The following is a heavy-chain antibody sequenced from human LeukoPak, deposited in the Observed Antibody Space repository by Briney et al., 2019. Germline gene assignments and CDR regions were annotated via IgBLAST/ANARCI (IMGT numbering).Heavy chain of an antibody. J-gene: IGHJ4*02. D-gene: IGHD5-24*01. CDR2: IIPIFGTA. CDR3: AREGLRRDGYNSDY. CDR1: GYTFTGYY. V-gene: IGHV1-69*05. Sequence: ASVKVSCKASGYTFTGYYMHWVRQAPGQGLEWMGGIIPIFGTANYAQKFQGRVTITTDESTSTAYMELSSLRSEDTAVYYCAREGLRRDGYNSDYWGQGTLVTVSS.